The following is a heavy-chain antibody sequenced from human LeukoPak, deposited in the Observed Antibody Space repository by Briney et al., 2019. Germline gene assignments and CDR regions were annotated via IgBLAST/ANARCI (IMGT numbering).Heavy chain of an antibody. J-gene: IGHJ4*02. Sequence: GGSLRLSCAASGFTFSSYGFHWVRQAPGNGLEWVAYKWDEGKNIRYAESVKGRFTISRDNSKNTVFLQMNRLRAEDTAMYYCAKDLVRGHSSSGSFDSWGLGILVTVSS. CDR3: AKDLVRGHSSSGSFDS. V-gene: IGHV3-30*02. CDR2: KWDEGKNI. D-gene: IGHD6-6*01. CDR1: GFTFSSYG.